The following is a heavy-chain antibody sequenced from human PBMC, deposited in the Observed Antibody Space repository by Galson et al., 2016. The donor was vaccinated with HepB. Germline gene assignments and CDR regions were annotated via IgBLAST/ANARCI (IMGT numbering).Heavy chain of an antibody. D-gene: IGHD1-14*01. CDR3: AKGGRRPTEGYFDY. Sequence: LRLSCAASRFTFSNYDLIWVRQAPGKGLEWVSAISGSGLSTYYADSVKGRFTISRDNSKNTLYLQLNSLRADDTAVYYCAKGGRRPTEGYFDYWGQGTLVTVSP. CDR1: RFTFSNYD. CDR2: ISGSGLST. J-gene: IGHJ4*02. V-gene: IGHV3-23*01.